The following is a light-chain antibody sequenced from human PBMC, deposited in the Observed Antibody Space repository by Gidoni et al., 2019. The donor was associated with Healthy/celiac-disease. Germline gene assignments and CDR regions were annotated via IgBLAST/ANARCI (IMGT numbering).Light chain of an antibody. CDR3: SSYTSSSTYV. J-gene: IGLJ1*01. Sequence: QSALTHPASVSGSPGQSITISCTGTTSDVGGYNYFSWYQQHPGKAPKLMIYDVSNRPSGVSNRFSGSKSGNTASLTSSGLQAEDEADYYCSSYTSSSTYVFGTGTKVTVL. CDR1: TSDVGGYNY. V-gene: IGLV2-14*03. CDR2: DVS.